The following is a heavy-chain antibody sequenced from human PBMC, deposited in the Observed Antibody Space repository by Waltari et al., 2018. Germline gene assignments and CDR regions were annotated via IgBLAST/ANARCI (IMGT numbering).Heavy chain of an antibody. V-gene: IGHV3-74*01. CDR3: ARGARRTTVTTGWWYFDL. CDR2: SNSEGSRT. Sequence: EVQLVESGGGLVQPGGSLSLSCAASGFTYSMFWMHGVGQAPGKGLVWVSRSNSEGSRTSYADSVKGRFTISKDNAKNTGYLQMNSLRAEDTAIYYCARGARRTTVTTGWWYFDLWGRGTLVTVSS. J-gene: IGHJ2*01. D-gene: IGHD4-17*01. CDR1: GFTYSMFW.